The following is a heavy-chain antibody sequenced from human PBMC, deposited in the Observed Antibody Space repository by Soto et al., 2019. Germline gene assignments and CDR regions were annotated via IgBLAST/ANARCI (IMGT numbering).Heavy chain of an antibody. CDR2: IWFDGNNK. CDR1: GFTFNTYG. V-gene: IGHV3-33*01. D-gene: IGHD2-8*02. Sequence: QVQLVESGGGVVQPGRSLRLSCAASGFTFNTYGMHWVRQAPGKGLEWVAVIWFDGNNKYYADSVKGRFTISRDNSKNTLYLQMTSLRDEDTAVYYCASGSPYNAIYWLDFWGQGTLVTVSS. J-gene: IGHJ4*02. CDR3: ASGSPYNAIYWLDF.